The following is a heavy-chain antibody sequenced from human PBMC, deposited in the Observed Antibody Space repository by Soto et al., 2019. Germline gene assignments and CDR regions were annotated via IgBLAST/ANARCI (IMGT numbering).Heavy chain of an antibody. D-gene: IGHD6-6*01. Sequence: QVQLQESGPGLVKPSQTLSLTCTVSGGSISSGGYYWSWIRQHPGKGLEWIGYIYYSGSTYYNPSLQSRVTISVDTSKNQFSLKLSSVTAADTAVYYCARATYSSSSPYYYYYMDVWGKGTTVTVSS. J-gene: IGHJ6*03. V-gene: IGHV4-31*03. CDR1: GGSISSGGYY. CDR3: ARATYSSSSPYYYYYMDV. CDR2: IYYSGST.